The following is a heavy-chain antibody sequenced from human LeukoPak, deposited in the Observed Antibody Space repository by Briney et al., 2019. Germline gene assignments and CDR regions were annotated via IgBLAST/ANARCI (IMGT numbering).Heavy chain of an antibody. V-gene: IGHV3-23*01. D-gene: IGHD1-26*01. CDR2: ISTNSGST. J-gene: IGHJ4*02. CDR1: GFTFSSYA. Sequence: GGSLRLSCAASGFTFSSYAMSWVRQAPGKGLEWVSSISTNSGSTNYADSVKGRFTISRDNSKNMVYLQMNSLRAEDTAVYCCAKNTSGTYLDYWGQGILVTVPS. CDR3: AKNTSGTYLDY.